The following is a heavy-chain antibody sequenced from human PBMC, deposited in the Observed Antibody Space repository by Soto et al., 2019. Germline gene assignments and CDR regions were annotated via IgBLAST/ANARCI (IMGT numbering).Heavy chain of an antibody. D-gene: IGHD2-2*01. CDR3: ATLPAAMYFYGSDV. CDR1: GGSVSISTYY. J-gene: IGHJ6*02. CDR2: ILHSGST. V-gene: IGHV4-39*01. Sequence: QLQLRESGPGLVKPSETLSLTCSVSGGSVSISTYYWAWVRQTPGQGLEWLGSILHSGSTYSNPSLKSRLTLSVVTSEDQFSLHLSAGTATDTGVYYCATLPAAMYFYGSDVWGPGTTVTVSS.